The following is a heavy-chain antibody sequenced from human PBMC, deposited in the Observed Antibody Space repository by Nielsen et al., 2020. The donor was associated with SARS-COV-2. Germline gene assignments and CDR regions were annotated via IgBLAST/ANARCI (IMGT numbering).Heavy chain of an antibody. CDR1: GFTFSSYG. CDR2: ISYDGNK. Sequence: GESLKISCAASGFTFSSYGMHWVRQAPGKGLEWVALISYDGNKYYADSVKGRFTISRDNSKNTLFLQMNSLRAEDTALYYCATRVIGRSDYWGQGTLVTVSS. CDR3: ATRVIGRSDY. J-gene: IGHJ4*02. V-gene: IGHV3-30*03. D-gene: IGHD3-16*02.